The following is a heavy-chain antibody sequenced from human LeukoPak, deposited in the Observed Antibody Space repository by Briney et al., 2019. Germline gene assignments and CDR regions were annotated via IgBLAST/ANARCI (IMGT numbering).Heavy chain of an antibody. Sequence: PAASVKVSCKASGYTFTSYDINWVRQAPGQGLEWMGWMNPNSGNTGYAQKFQGRVTMTRNTSISTAYMELSSLRSEDTAVYYCARRGITMVRGVITYYYYYMDVWGKGTTVTVSS. CDR2: MNPNSGNT. CDR1: GYTFTSYD. CDR3: ARRGITMVRGVITYYYYYMDV. D-gene: IGHD3-10*01. V-gene: IGHV1-8*01. J-gene: IGHJ6*03.